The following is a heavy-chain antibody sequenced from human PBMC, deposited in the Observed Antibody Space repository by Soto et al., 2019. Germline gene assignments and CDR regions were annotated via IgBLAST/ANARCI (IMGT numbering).Heavy chain of an antibody. CDR1: GDSISSGGYS. V-gene: IGHV4-30-2*01. D-gene: IGHD3-22*01. Sequence: QLQLQESGSGLVKPSQTLSLTCVVSGDSISSGGYSWNWIRQPPGKALEWIGHTYHSGGALYNPSRDSRVTISVDKSKNHFSLRLTSVTAADTAVYYCARDSRSGYYFDNWGQGTLVTVSS. CDR3: ARDSRSGYYFDN. CDR2: TYHSGGA. J-gene: IGHJ4*02.